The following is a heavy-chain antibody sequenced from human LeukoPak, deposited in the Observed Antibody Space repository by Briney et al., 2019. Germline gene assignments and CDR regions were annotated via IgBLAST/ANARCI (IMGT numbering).Heavy chain of an antibody. V-gene: IGHV4-59*02. CDR3: ATLVYSGSRYHFDT. J-gene: IGHJ4*02. CDR2: FLYSGTT. CDR1: NGAVKNYY. D-gene: IGHD1-26*01. Sequence: PSETLSLTCSVSNGAVKNYYWTWIRQPPGQGLEWIGNFLYSGTTTYRASLDSRLIISVDNSKNTVSLRLFSVTAADTAVYYCATLVYSGSRYHFDTWGQGALVTVSS.